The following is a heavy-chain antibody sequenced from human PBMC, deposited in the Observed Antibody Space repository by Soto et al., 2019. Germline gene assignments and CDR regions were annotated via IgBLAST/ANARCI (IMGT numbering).Heavy chain of an antibody. CDR2: ISGSGGST. D-gene: IGHD6-19*01. Sequence: GSLRLSCAASGFTFSSYAMSWVRQAPGEGLEWVSAISGSGGSTYYADSVKGRFTISRDNSKNTLYLQMNSLRAEDTAVYYCAKGMVSTYSSGWYYFDYWGQGTLVTVSS. CDR3: AKGMVSTYSSGWYYFDY. V-gene: IGHV3-23*01. CDR1: GFTFSSYA. J-gene: IGHJ4*02.